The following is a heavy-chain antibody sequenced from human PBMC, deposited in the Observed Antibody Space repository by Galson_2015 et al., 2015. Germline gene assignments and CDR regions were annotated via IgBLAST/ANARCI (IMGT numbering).Heavy chain of an antibody. CDR1: GGTFSSYA. CDR3: AGDVAVAGGLYFDY. D-gene: IGHD6-19*01. Sequence: SVKVSCKASGGTFSSYAISWVRQAPGQGLEWMGGIIPIFGIANYAQKFQGRVTITADKSTSTAYMELSSLRSEDTAVYYCAGDVAVAGGLYFDYWGQGTLVTVSS. J-gene: IGHJ4*02. V-gene: IGHV1-69*10. CDR2: IIPIFGIA.